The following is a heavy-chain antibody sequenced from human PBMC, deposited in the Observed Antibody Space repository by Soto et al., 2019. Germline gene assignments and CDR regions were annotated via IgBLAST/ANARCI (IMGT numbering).Heavy chain of an antibody. J-gene: IGHJ6*02. CDR1: GFTFSIYS. D-gene: IGHD3-9*01. CDR3: AKVVKYDVLTGYYKGPDYYGMDV. Sequence: GGSLRLSCAASGFTFSIYSMNWVRQAPGKGLEWVSLISGSGGSTHYADSVEGRFTISRDNSKNTLYLEMDSLRAEDTAVYYCAKVVKYDVLTGYYKGPDYYGMDVWGQGTTVTVSS. CDR2: ISGSGGST. V-gene: IGHV3-23*01.